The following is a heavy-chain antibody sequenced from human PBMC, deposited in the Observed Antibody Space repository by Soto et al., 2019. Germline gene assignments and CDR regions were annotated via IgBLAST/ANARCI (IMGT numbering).Heavy chain of an antibody. V-gene: IGHV3-48*04. CDR2: ISSSGSTI. CDR1: GFTFSSYS. D-gene: IGHD6-13*01. Sequence: GGSLRLSCAASGFTFSSYSMHWVHQAPGKGLEWVSYISSSGSTIYYADSVKGRFTISRDDAKNSLYLQMNSLRSEDTAVYYCASSNIAAAPYGMDVWGQGTTVTVSS. CDR3: ASSNIAAAPYGMDV. J-gene: IGHJ6*02.